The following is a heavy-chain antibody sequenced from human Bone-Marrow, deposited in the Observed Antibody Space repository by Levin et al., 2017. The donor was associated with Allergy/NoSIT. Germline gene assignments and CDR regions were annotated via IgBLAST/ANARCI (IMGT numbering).Heavy chain of an antibody. CDR1: GFTFTSYA. J-gene: IGHJ4*02. CDR3: AKGVRKITPGGFDF. V-gene: IGHV3-23*01. CDR2: ISGSGATT. Sequence: GESLKISCAASGFTFTSYAMSWVRQAPGKGLEWVSTISGSGATTYFADSLKGRFTISRDSSKTTLYLQMNSLRAEDTAVYYCAKGVRKITPGGFDFWGQGTLVTVSS. D-gene: IGHD5-24*01.